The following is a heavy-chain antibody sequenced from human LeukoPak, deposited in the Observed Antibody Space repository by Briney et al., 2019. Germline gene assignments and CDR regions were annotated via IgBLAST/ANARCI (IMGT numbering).Heavy chain of an antibody. CDR1: GGSISSYY. V-gene: IGHV4-59*01. Sequence: SETLSLACTVSGGSISSYYWSWIRQPPGKGLEWIGYISYSGSTNYNPSLKSRVTISVDTSRNQFSLKLSSVTAADTAVYYCARAGYSSSWYPKLNYMDVWGKGTTVTVSS. D-gene: IGHD6-13*01. CDR2: ISYSGST. CDR3: ARAGYSSSWYPKLNYMDV. J-gene: IGHJ6*03.